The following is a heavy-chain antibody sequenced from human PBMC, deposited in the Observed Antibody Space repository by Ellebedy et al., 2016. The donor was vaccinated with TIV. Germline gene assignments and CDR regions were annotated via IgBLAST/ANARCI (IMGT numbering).Heavy chain of an antibody. CDR3: AREIDSPDAYCSGESCYPDY. Sequence: GESLKISCVASGFTFSNYAMHWVRQAPGKGLEWVAVISYDGSNSHYADSVKGRFTISSDNSKNTQYLQMNSLRAEDTAVYYCAREIDSPDAYCSGESCYPDYWGQGTLVTVSS. J-gene: IGHJ4*02. CDR1: GFTFSNYA. CDR2: ISYDGSNS. D-gene: IGHD2-15*01. V-gene: IGHV3-30-3*01.